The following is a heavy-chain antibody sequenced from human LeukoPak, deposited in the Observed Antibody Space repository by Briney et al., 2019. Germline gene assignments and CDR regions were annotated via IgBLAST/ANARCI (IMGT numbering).Heavy chain of an antibody. CDR1: GFTFSSYA. D-gene: IGHD2-2*01. V-gene: IGHV3-30-3*01. J-gene: IGHJ6*02. CDR2: ISYDGSNK. CDR3: ARERSSPAIVVVPAAMGGYYYGMDV. Sequence: GGSLRLSCAASGFTFSSYAMHWVRQAPGKGLEWVAVISYDGSNKYYADSVKGRFTISRDNSKNTLYLQMNSLRAEDTAVYYCARERSSPAIVVVPAAMGGYYYGMDVWGQGTTVTVSS.